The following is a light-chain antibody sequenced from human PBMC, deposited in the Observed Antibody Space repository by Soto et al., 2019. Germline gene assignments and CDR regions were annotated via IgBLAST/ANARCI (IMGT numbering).Light chain of an antibody. J-gene: IGKJ4*01. CDR1: QSVRSW. CDR3: QQYYNYPLT. CDR2: DAS. Sequence: DIQMTQSPSTLSASVGDRVTITCRASQSVRSWLAWYQQKPGRAPKFLIYDASSLESGVPSRFSCSGSGTEFTLTISNLQPDDFATYYCQQYYNYPLTVGGGTKVEI. V-gene: IGKV1-5*01.